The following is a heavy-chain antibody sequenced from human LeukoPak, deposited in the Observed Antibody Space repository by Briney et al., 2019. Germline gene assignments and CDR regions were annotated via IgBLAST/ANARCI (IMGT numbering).Heavy chain of an antibody. CDR3: APRGRGY. CDR2: IKQDGSEK. CDR1: GFIFSNYW. D-gene: IGHD3-10*01. V-gene: IGHV3-7*01. J-gene: IGHJ4*02. Sequence: GGSLRLSCAASGFIFSNYWMTWVRQAPGKGLEWVANIKQDGSEKYYVDSVKGRFTISRDNAKNSLYLQMNSLRAEDTAVYYCAPRGRGYWGQGTLVTVSS.